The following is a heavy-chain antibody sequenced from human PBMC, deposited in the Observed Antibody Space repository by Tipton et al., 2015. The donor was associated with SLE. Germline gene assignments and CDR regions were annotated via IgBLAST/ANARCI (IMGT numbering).Heavy chain of an antibody. CDR1: GGSFSGYY. J-gene: IGHJ4*02. CDR3: ARDGGNREDY. D-gene: IGHD4-23*01. Sequence: LSLTCAVYGGSFSGYYWSWIRQAPGKGLEWVSYISSSSSYTYYADSVKGRFTISRDNSKNTLYLQMNSLRAEDTAVYYCARDGGNREDYWGQGTLVTVSS. V-gene: IGHV3-11*06. CDR2: ISSSSSYT.